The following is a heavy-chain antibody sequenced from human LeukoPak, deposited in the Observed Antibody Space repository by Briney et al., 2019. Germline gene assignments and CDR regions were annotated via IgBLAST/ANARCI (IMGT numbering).Heavy chain of an antibody. CDR1: GFNISNYW. Sequence: GGSLRLSCAASGFNISNYWMTWVRQAPGKGLEWVANIKQDGSEKYYVDSVKGRFTISRDNAKNSLYLQMNSLRAEDTAVYYCARDSDYGKPNFDYWGQGTLVTVSS. D-gene: IGHD4-17*01. V-gene: IGHV3-7*01. CDR2: IKQDGSEK. J-gene: IGHJ4*02. CDR3: ARDSDYGKPNFDY.